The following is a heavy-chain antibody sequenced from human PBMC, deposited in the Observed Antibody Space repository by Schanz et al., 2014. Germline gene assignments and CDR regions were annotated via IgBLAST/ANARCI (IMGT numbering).Heavy chain of an antibody. D-gene: IGHD6-13*01. J-gene: IGHJ4*02. CDR2: INTGVNT. CDR3: ARGLIAAAGGAFDY. V-gene: IGHV3-23*01. Sequence: EVHLLESGGGLVPPGGSLRLSCAASGFTFSSYWMHWVRQVPGKGLEWVSAINTGVNTYYADSVRGRFTMSRDNSKNTLYLQMNSLRAGDAAVYYCARGLIAAAGGAFDYWGQGTLVAVSA. CDR1: GFTFSSYW.